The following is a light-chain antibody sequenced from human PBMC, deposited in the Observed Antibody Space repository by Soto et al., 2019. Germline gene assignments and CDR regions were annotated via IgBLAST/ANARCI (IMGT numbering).Light chain of an antibody. V-gene: IGKV3-20*01. CDR2: AAS. CDR1: QTVRGAF. J-gene: IGKJ1*01. CDR3: LQFDSSRT. Sequence: IVLTQSPATLSLSPGDTGTVSCRASQTVRGAFLAWYQQKPGQTPRLLIYAASKRAIGIPDRFNGSGSGTEFTLTIRGLEPEDVAVYYCLQFDSSRTFGQGTKVEIK.